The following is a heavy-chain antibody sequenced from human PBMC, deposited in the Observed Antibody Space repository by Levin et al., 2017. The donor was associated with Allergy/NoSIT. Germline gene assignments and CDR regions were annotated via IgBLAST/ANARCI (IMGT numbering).Heavy chain of an antibody. CDR2: ISGSGGRT. Sequence: GGSLRLSCAASGFTFSSYAMNWVRQAPGKGLEWVSAISGSGGRTYYADSVKGRFAISRDNSKNTLYLHVNSLRAEDTAVYYCAKETDGDYDWSFDLWGRGTLVTVSS. V-gene: IGHV3-23*01. D-gene: IGHD4-17*01. CDR1: GFTFSSYA. J-gene: IGHJ2*01. CDR3: AKETDGDYDWSFDL.